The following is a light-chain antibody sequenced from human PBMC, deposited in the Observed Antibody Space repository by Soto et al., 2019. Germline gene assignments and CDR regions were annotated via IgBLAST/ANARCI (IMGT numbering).Light chain of an antibody. CDR2: EGS. CDR3: SSFSTSSTLYV. Sequence: QSALAQPASVSGSPGQSITISCTGTSXDVGGSDYVSWYQQHPGKAPKLMIYEGSKRPSGVSDHFSGSKSGNTASLTISGLQPEDEADYYCSSFSTSSTLYVFGTGTKVTVL. J-gene: IGLJ1*01. V-gene: IGLV2-14*01. CDR1: SXDVGGSDY.